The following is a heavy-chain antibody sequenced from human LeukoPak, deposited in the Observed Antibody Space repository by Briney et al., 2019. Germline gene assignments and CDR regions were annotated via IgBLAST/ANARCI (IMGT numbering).Heavy chain of an antibody. D-gene: IGHD3-3*01. CDR3: AKDESYYDFWSGYSASYWYFDL. CDR2: ISGSGGST. V-gene: IGHV3-23*01. J-gene: IGHJ2*01. Sequence: GGSLRLSCAASGFTFSSYAMSWVRQAPGKGLEWVSAISGSGGSTYYADSVRGRFTISRDNSKYTLYLQMNSLRAEDTAVYYCAKDESYYDFWSGYSASYWYFDLWGRGTLVTVSS. CDR1: GFTFSSYA.